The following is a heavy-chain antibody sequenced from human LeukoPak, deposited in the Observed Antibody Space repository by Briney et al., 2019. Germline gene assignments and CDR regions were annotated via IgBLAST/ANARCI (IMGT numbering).Heavy chain of an antibody. J-gene: IGHJ6*02. Sequence: SETLSLTCAVYGGSFSGYYWSWIRQPPGKGLEWIGEINHSGSTNYNPSLKSRVTISVDTSKNQFSLKLSSVTAADTAVYYCARGFLVYGGYGRHSYYYYGVDVWGQGTTVTVSS. CDR3: ARGFLVYGGYGRHSYYYYGVDV. D-gene: IGHD5-12*01. CDR1: GGSFSGYY. CDR2: INHSGST. V-gene: IGHV4-34*01.